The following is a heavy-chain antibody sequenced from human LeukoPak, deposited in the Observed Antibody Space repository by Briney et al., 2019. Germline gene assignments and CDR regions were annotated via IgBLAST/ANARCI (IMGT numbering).Heavy chain of an antibody. CDR3: ARDLRDSGSYFDY. Sequence: SETLSLTCTVSGGSISSYYWSWIRQPPGKGPEWIGFIYNTGSTTYNPSLKSRVTISIHTSKNQFSLKLNSVTAADTAVYYCARDLRDSGSYFDYWGQGTLVTVSS. CDR2: IYNTGST. CDR1: GGSISSYY. J-gene: IGHJ4*02. V-gene: IGHV4-59*01. D-gene: IGHD1-26*01.